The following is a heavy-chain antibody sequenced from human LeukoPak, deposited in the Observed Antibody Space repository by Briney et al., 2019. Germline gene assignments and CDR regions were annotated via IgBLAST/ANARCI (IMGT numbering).Heavy chain of an antibody. D-gene: IGHD2-2*01. Sequence: GGSLRLSCAASGFTFSSYAMHWVRQAPGKGLEYVSAISSNGGSTYYANSVKGRFTISRDNSKNTLYLQMNSLRAGDTAVYYCAKGGRYCGSTSCRYSYYYMDVWGKGTTVTISS. CDR1: GFTFSSYA. CDR2: ISSNGGST. J-gene: IGHJ6*03. V-gene: IGHV3-64*01. CDR3: AKGGRYCGSTSCRYSYYYMDV.